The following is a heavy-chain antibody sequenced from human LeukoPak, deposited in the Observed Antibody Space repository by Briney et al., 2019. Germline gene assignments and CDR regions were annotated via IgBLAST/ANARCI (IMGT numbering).Heavy chain of an antibody. CDR1: GFTFAKYA. J-gene: IGHJ4*02. Sequence: GESLKISCVGSGFTFAKYAMTWVREASGKGLEWVSVISGSGNVTYYAESVKGRFTISRDNSKRTLYLQMDSLRADDTAIYYCAKDRAGANWGQGTLVLVSS. CDR2: ISGSGNVT. CDR3: AKDRAGAN. V-gene: IGHV3-23*01.